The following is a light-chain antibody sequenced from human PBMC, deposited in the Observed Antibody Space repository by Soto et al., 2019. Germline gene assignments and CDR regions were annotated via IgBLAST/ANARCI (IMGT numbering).Light chain of an antibody. V-gene: IGKV3-20*01. Sequence: EIVLTQSPCILSLSPGERATLSCRASQSLSGGYLAWFQQKPGQTPRLLIYSASNRATGIPDRCSGSGSGTDFTLTISRLEPEDFVVYYCQQNGSLPITFGQGTRLEIK. CDR2: SAS. J-gene: IGKJ5*01. CDR3: QQNGSLPIT. CDR1: QSLSGGY.